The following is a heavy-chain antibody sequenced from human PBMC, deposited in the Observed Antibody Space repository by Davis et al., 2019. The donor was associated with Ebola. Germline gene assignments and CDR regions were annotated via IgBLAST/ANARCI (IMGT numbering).Heavy chain of an antibody. CDR1: GGSISSYY. Sequence: SETLSLTCTVSGGSISSYYWSWIRQPPGKGLEWIGYIYYSGSTNYNPSLKSRVTISVDTSKNQFSLKLSSVTAADTAVYYCARVPGIAAARQYFDYWGQGTLVTVSS. V-gene: IGHV4-59*01. J-gene: IGHJ4*02. CDR3: ARVPGIAAARQYFDY. D-gene: IGHD6-13*01. CDR2: IYYSGST.